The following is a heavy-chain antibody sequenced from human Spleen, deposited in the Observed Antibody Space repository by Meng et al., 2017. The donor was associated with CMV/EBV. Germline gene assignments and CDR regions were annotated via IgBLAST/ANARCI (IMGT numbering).Heavy chain of an antibody. D-gene: IGHD2-2*01. CDR2: ISYDGSNK. CDR3: ARDKVVPAASYFDY. V-gene: IGHV3-30*04. Sequence: GESLKISCTASGFTFSYYAMHWVRQAPGKGLEWVAVISYDGSNKYYADSVKGRFTISRDNSKNTLYLQMNSLRAEDTAVYYCARDKVVPAASYFDYWGQGTLVTVSS. CDR1: GFTFSYYA. J-gene: IGHJ4*02.